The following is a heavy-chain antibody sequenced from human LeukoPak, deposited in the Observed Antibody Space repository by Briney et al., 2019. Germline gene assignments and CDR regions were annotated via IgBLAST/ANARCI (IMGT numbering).Heavy chain of an antibody. CDR1: GFTFSSYS. CDR3: ARDPSSWYYYYMDV. V-gene: IGHV3-48*01. J-gene: IGHJ6*03. D-gene: IGHD6-13*01. CDR2: ISSSSSTI. Sequence: GSLRLSCAASGFTFSSYSRNWVRQAPGKGLEWVSYISSSSSTIYYADSVKGRFTISRDNAKNSLYLQMNSLRAEDTAVYYCARDPSSWYYYYMDVWGKGTTVTVSS.